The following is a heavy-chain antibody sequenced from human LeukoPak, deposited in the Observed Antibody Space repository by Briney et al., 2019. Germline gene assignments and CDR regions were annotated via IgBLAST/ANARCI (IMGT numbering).Heavy chain of an antibody. CDR1: GYTFTGYY. CDR2: ISAYNGKT. CDR3: ARWADYYDRSIYQYYFDY. V-gene: IGHV1-18*04. Sequence: ASVKVSCKASGYTFTGYYMHWVRQAPGQGLEWMGWISAYNGKTNYAQKFQGRVTMTTDTSTSTAYMDLRSLRSDDTAVYYCARWADYYDRSIYQYYFDYWGQGTLVIVSS. D-gene: IGHD3-22*01. J-gene: IGHJ4*02.